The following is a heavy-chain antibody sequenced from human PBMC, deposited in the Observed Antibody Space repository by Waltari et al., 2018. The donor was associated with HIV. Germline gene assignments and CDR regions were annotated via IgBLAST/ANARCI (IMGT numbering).Heavy chain of an antibody. CDR1: GGSIRSSSYY. J-gene: IGHJ3*02. D-gene: IGHD2-2*01. V-gene: IGHV4-39*01. Sequence: QLQLQESGPGLVKPSETLSLTCTVSGGSIRSSSYYWGWIRQPPGKGLEWIGSIYYSGSTYYNPSLKSRVTISVDTSKNQFSLKLSSVTAADTAVYYCARRAVVPAADEAFDIWGQGTMVTVSS. CDR2: IYYSGST. CDR3: ARRAVVPAADEAFDI.